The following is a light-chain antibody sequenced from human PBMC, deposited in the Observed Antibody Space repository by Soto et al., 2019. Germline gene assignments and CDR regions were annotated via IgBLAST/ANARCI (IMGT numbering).Light chain of an antibody. V-gene: IGKV3D-20*02. CDR2: DAS. CDR3: QQRSNWPIT. Sequence: ESVLAQSPATVSLSAGPRAILTCGASQSVSSSYLAWYQQKNGLAPRVXIYDASSRATGIPARFSGSGSGTDFTLTISSLETEDFAVYYCQQRSNWPITCGQGTRLEIK. J-gene: IGKJ5*01. CDR1: QSVSSSY.